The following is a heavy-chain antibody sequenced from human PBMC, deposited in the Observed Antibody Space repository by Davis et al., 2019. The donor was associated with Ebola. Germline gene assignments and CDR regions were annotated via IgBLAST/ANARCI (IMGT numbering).Heavy chain of an antibody. Sequence: SETLSLTCAVYGGSFSGYYWSWIRQPPGKGLEWIGEINHSGSTNYNPSLKSRVTISVDTSKNQFSLKLSSVTAADTAVYYCARSDWVPKHYDFWSGYRNYYYYGMDVWGQGTTVTVSS. D-gene: IGHD3-3*01. CDR3: ARSDWVPKHYDFWSGYRNYYYYGMDV. J-gene: IGHJ6*02. V-gene: IGHV4-34*01. CDR2: INHSGST. CDR1: GGSFSGYY.